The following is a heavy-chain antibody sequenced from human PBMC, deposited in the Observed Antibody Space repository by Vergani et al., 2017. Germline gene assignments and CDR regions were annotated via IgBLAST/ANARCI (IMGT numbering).Heavy chain of an antibody. Sequence: QVQLVQSGAAVKKPGASVKVSCKASGYSFTSYFMHWVRQAPGQGLEWTGIINPSGGSTTYAQKFQGRVTMTRDTSTSTVYMELSSLRSEDTAVYYCARESLYGSETLTYMDVWGKGTTVTVSS. CDR2: INPSGGST. V-gene: IGHV1-46*01. CDR1: GYSFTSYF. CDR3: ARESLYGSETLTYMDV. J-gene: IGHJ6*03. D-gene: IGHD3-10*01.